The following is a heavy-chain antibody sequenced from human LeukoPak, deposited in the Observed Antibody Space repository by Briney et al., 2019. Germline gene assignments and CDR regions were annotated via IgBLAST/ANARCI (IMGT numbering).Heavy chain of an antibody. CDR2: IYTSGST. V-gene: IGHV4-4*07. J-gene: IGHJ5*02. Sequence: SETLSLTCTVSGGSISSYYWSWIRQPAGKGLEWIGRIYTSGSTNYNPSLKSRVTMSVDTSKNQFSLKLSSVTAADTAVYYCARESTLPYCSSTSCYPNWFDPWGQGTLVTVSS. CDR3: ARESTLPYCSSTSCYPNWFDP. CDR1: GGSISSYY. D-gene: IGHD2-2*01.